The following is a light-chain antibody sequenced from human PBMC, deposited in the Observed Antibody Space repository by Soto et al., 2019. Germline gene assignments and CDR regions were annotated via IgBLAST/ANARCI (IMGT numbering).Light chain of an antibody. CDR1: SSDVGSYNL. CDR2: EGS. V-gene: IGLV2-23*01. J-gene: IGLJ1*01. Sequence: QSALTQPASVSGSPGQSITISCTGTSSDVGSYNLVSWYQHHPGKAPKLMIYEGSQRPSGVSNRFSGSKSGNTASLTISGLQAEDEADYYCCSYAGSSLPSYVFGSGTKLTVL. CDR3: CSYAGSSLPSYV.